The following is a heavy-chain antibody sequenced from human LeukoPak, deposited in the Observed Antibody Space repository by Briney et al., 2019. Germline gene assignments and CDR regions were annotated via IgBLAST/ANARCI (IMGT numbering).Heavy chain of an antibody. J-gene: IGHJ4*02. V-gene: IGHV4-39*01. Sequence: KPSETLSLTCTISGGSISSSSYYWGWIRQPPGKGLEWIGSIYYSGSTYYNPSLKSRVTISVDTSKNQFSLKLSSVTAAGTAVYYCARPYGAAGLDWGQGTLVTVSS. CDR3: ARPYGAAGLD. CDR2: IYYSGST. CDR1: GGSISSSSYY. D-gene: IGHD4-17*01.